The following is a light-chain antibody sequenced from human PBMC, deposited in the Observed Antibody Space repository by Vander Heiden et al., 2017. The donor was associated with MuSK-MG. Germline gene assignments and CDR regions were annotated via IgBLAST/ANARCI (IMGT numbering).Light chain of an antibody. J-gene: IGKJ2*01. V-gene: IGKV1-5*03. Sequence: DIQMTQSPSTLSASVGDRVTIPCRASQIISNRLAWYQQKPGKAPNLLIYAASHLKSGVPSRISGRGSGTEFTLTISSLQPEDFATYYCQQYYTDPPVTFGQGTKLEIK. CDR3: QQYYTDPPVT. CDR2: AAS. CDR1: QIISNR.